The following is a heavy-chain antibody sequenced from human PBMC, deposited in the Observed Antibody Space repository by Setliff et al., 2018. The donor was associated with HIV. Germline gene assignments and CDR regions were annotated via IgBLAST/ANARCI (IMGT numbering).Heavy chain of an antibody. Sequence: AETLSLTCSVSGDSTSNSYWSWIRQPAGKGLEWIGRLHASGNTNYNPSLKSRVTMSIDTSKNQLSLRLTSVTAADTAVYYCARDVLKSNYLGYYYYLDVWGKGTTVTVSS. V-gene: IGHV4-4*07. J-gene: IGHJ6*03. CDR1: GDSTSNSY. CDR3: ARDVLKSNYLGYYYYLDV. CDR2: LHASGNT. D-gene: IGHD3-9*01.